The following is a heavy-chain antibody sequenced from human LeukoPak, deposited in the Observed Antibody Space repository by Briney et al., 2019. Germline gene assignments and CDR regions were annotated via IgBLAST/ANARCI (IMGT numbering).Heavy chain of an antibody. CDR2: ISGSGDDT. V-gene: IGHV3-23*01. CDR3: AKGVGSVIAYFFDY. D-gene: IGHD3-10*01. Sequence: GGSLRLSCAASGFTFSDHAMSWVRQAPGKGLEWVSAISGSGDDTYYTDSVKGRFTISRDNSKNTLFLQMNSLRAEDAAVYYCAKGVGSVIAYFFDYWGQGTLVTVSS. CDR1: GFTFSDHA. J-gene: IGHJ4*02.